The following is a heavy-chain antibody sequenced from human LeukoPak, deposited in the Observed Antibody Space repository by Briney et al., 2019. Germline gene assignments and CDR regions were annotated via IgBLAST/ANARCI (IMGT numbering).Heavy chain of an antibody. V-gene: IGHV3-53*01. D-gene: IGHD4-17*01. J-gene: IGHJ3*02. Sequence: GGSLRLSCAASGFTVSSNYMSWVRHAPGKGLEWVSVIYSGGSTYYADSVKGRFTISRDNSKNTLYLQMNSLTAEDTAVYYCATAWVDYGDYEGGDAFDIWGQGTMVTVSS. CDR1: GFTVSSNY. CDR3: ATAWVDYGDYEGGDAFDI. CDR2: IYSGGST.